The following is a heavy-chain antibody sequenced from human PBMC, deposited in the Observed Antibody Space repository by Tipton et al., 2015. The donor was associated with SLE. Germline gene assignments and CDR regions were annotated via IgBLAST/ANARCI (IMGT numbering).Heavy chain of an antibody. CDR3: ARVGYSSGSYYFDY. D-gene: IGHD6-19*01. Sequence: TLSLTCTVSGDSISRGDYYWAWIRNPAGKGLEWIGHIYTSGTTDYNPSLKSRVTISLDRSQNQFSLILNSVTAADTAVYYCARVGYSSGSYYFDYWGQGTLVTVSS. J-gene: IGHJ4*02. CDR1: GDSISRGDYY. V-gene: IGHV4-61*09. CDR2: IYTSGTT.